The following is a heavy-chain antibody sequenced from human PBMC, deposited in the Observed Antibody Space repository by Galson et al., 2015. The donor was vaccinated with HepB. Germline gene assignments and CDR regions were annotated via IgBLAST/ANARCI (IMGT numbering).Heavy chain of an antibody. V-gene: IGHV1-24*01. CDR1: GYTLTELS. Sequence: SVKVSCKVSGYTLTELSMHWVRQAPGKGLEWMGGFDPEDGETIYAQKFQGRVTMTEDTSTDTAYMKLSSLRSEDTALYYCAAAKIESSGYYTGGGFDYWGQGTLVTVSS. J-gene: IGHJ4*02. CDR2: FDPEDGET. CDR3: AAAKIESSGYYTGGGFDY. D-gene: IGHD3-22*01.